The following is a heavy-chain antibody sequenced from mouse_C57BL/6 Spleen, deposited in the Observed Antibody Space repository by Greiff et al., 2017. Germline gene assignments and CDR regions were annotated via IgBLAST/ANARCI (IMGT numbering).Heavy chain of an antibody. Sequence: EVKVEESGPGLVKPSQSLSLTCSVTGYSITSGYYWNWIRQFPGNKLEWMGYISYDGSNNYNPSLKNRISITRDTSKNQFFLKLNSVTTEDTATYYCASLTSWAYWGQGTLVTVSA. D-gene: IGHD1-1*01. CDR1: GYSITSGYY. V-gene: IGHV3-6*01. CDR2: ISYDGSN. CDR3: ASLTSWAY. J-gene: IGHJ3*01.